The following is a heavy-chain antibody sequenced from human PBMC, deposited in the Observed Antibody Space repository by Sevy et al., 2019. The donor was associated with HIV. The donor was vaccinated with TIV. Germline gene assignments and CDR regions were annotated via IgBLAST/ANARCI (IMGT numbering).Heavy chain of an antibody. J-gene: IGHJ6*02. D-gene: IGHD1-26*01. V-gene: IGHV3-21*01. CDR3: ARDRGVGTSSYGMDV. Sequence: GGSLRLSCAMSGITFSDDSMNWVRQAPGKGLEWVSSISSSSTFIYYAESVKGRFTISSDNAKNSLYLQMNSLRAEDTALYYCARDRGVGTSSYGMDVWGQGTTVTVSS. CDR2: ISSSSTFI. CDR1: GITFSDDS.